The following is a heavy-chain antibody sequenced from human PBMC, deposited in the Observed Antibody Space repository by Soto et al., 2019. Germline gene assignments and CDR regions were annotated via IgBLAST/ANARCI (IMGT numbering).Heavy chain of an antibody. CDR1: GGSISSYY. J-gene: IGHJ4*02. CDR3: ARSPDTAIADY. D-gene: IGHD5-18*01. CDR2: IYYSGST. V-gene: IGHV4-59*01. Sequence: QVQLQESGPGLVKPSETLSLTCTVSGGSISSYYWSWIRQPPGKGLEWIGYIYYSGSTNYNPSLKSRVTISVDTSKNQFSLKLSSVTAADTAVYYCARSPDTAIADYWGQGTLVTVSS.